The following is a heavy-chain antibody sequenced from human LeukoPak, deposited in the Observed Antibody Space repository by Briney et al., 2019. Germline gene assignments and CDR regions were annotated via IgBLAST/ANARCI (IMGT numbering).Heavy chain of an antibody. J-gene: IGHJ4*02. D-gene: IGHD3-9*01. CDR1: GFTFSNFG. V-gene: IGHV3-48*04. CDR3: ASLGFDPDY. Sequence: GGSLRLSCAASGFTFSNFGMNWVRQAPGKGLEWVSYISSDNSIIYYADSVTSRFTISRDNAKNSLYLQMNSLRAEDTAVYYCASLGFDPDYWGQGTLVTVSS. CDR2: ISSDNSII.